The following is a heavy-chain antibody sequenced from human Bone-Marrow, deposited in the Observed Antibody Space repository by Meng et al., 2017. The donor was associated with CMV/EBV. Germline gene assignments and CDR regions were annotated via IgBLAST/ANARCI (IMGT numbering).Heavy chain of an antibody. Sequence: ASVKVSCKASGYTFTGYYMHWVRQAPGQGLEWMGWINPNSGGTNYAQKFQGRVTMTRDTSISTAYMELSRLRSDDTAVYYCARGATGYSSLNWFDPWGPGTLVTVSS. CDR2: INPNSGGT. J-gene: IGHJ5*02. V-gene: IGHV1-2*02. CDR3: ARGATGYSSLNWFDP. D-gene: IGHD6-13*01. CDR1: GYTFTGYY.